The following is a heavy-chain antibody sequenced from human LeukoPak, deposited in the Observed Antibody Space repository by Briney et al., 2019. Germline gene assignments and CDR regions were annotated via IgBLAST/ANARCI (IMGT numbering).Heavy chain of an antibody. Sequence: GSLRLSCAASEFSFSTYPMHWVRQAPGKGLEWVSVISYDGSNKYYADSVRGRFTISRDNSKNTLYLQMNSLRAEDTAVYYCARDGGGYYASGSHYYFDYWGQGTLVTVSS. CDR3: ARDGGGYYASGSHYYFDY. J-gene: IGHJ4*02. CDR2: ISYDGSNK. D-gene: IGHD3-10*01. CDR1: EFSFSTYP. V-gene: IGHV3-30-3*01.